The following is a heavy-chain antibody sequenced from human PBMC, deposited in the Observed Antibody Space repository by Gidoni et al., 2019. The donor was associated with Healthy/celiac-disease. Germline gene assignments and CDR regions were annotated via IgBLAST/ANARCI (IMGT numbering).Heavy chain of an antibody. CDR2: IYHSGST. D-gene: IGHD3-16*01. J-gene: IGHJ5*02. CDR1: GASISSGGYS. CDR3: ASALGAQLDP. Sequence: QLQLQESGSGLVKPSQTLSLTCAVSGASISSGGYSWSWIRPPPGKGLEWIGYIYHSGSTYYNPSLKSRVTISVDRSKNQFSLKLSSVTAADMAVYYCASALGAQLDPWGQGTLVTVSS. V-gene: IGHV4-30-2*01.